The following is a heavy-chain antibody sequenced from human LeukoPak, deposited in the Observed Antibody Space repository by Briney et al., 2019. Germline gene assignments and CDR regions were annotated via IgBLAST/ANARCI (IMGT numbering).Heavy chain of an antibody. CDR2: ISWNSGSI. CDR3: AKDIGAAAGTFDY. J-gene: IGHJ4*02. CDR1: GFTFDDYA. V-gene: IGHV3-9*01. D-gene: IGHD6-13*01. Sequence: PGRSLRLSCAASGFTFDDYAMHWVRQAPGKGLEWVSGISWNSGSIGYADSVKGRFTISRDNAKSSLYLQMNSLRAEDTALYYCAKDIGAAAGTFDYWGQGTLVTVSS.